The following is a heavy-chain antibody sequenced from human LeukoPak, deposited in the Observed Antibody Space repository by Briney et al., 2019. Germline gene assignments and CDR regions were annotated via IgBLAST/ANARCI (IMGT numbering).Heavy chain of an antibody. V-gene: IGHV4-39*01. CDR3: ARQDYDFWSYNY. D-gene: IGHD3-3*01. J-gene: IGHJ4*02. Sequence: SETLSLTCTVSGGSISSSSYYWGWIRQPPGKGLEWIGSIYYSGSTYYNPSLKSRVTTSVDTSKNQFSLKLSSVTAADTAVYYCARQDYDFWSYNYWGQGTLVTVSS. CDR1: GGSISSSSYY. CDR2: IYYSGST.